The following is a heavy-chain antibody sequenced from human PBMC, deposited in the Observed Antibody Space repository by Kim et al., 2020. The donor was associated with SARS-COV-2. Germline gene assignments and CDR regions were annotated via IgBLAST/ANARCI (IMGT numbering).Heavy chain of an antibody. CDR1: GGSFSGYY. CDR2: INHSGST. D-gene: IGHD1-26*01. Sequence: SETLSLTCAVYGGSFSGYYWSWIRQPPGKGLEWIGEINHSGSTNYNPSLKSRVTISVDTSKNQFSLKLSSVTAADTAVYYCARGLDWAYIVGAHGLLDYWGQGTLVTVSS. V-gene: IGHV4-34*01. J-gene: IGHJ4*02. CDR3: ARGLDWAYIVGAHGLLDY.